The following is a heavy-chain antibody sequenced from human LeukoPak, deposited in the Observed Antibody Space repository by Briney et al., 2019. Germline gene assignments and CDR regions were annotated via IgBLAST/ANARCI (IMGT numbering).Heavy chain of an antibody. V-gene: IGHV3-7*05. D-gene: IGHD1-1*01. CDR3: ARENYWKFDY. CDR2: IKQDGSER. Sequence: PGGSLRLSCAASGFTFNKFYMGWVRQAPGKGLEWVANIKQDGSERSYVDSVKGRFTISRDNAKNSLYLQLDSLRAEDTAVYYCARENYWKFDYWGQGILVTVSS. J-gene: IGHJ4*02. CDR1: GFTFNKFY.